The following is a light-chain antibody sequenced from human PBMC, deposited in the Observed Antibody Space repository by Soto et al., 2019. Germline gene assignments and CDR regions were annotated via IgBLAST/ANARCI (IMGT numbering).Light chain of an antibody. V-gene: IGLV2-14*01. CDR2: DVS. Sequence: QSALTQPASVSGSPGQSITISCTGTSSDVGGYNYVSWYQQHPGKAPTLMIYDVSNRPSGVSNRFSGYKSGNTATLTISGLQAEDEADYYCSSYTSSSTLMVVGGGTKLT. CDR1: SSDVGGYNY. CDR3: SSYTSSSTLMV. J-gene: IGLJ2*01.